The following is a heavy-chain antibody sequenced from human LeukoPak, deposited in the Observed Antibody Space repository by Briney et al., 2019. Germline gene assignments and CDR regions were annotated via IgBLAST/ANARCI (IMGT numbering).Heavy chain of an antibody. D-gene: IGHD3-10*01. CDR3: ARGGRGRNWFDP. CDR2: IYYSVST. Sequence: PSETLSLTCTVSGDSVASGGYYWNWIRQPPGKGLEWIGYIYYSVSTNYNLSLKSRVTISVDTSENQFSLKLTSVTAADTAVYYCARGGRGRNWFDPWGQGTLVTVSS. J-gene: IGHJ5*02. CDR1: GDSVASGGYY. V-gene: IGHV4-61*08.